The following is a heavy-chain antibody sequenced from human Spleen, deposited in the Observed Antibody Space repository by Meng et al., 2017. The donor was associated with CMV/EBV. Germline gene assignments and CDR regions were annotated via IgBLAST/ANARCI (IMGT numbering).Heavy chain of an antibody. CDR3: SPQYGDYFDY. V-gene: IGHV3-52*01. J-gene: IGHJ4*02. Sequence: GESLKISCAASGFTFSSYGMHWVRQAPEKGLEWVADIKCDGSEKYYVDSVKGRLTISRDNAKNSLYLQVNSLRAEDMTVYYCSPQYGDYFDYWGQGTLVTVSS. D-gene: IGHD4-17*01. CDR2: IKCDGSEK. CDR1: GFTFSSYG.